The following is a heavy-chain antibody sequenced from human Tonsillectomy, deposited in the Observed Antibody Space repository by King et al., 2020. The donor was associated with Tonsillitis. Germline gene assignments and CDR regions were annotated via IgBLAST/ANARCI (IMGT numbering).Heavy chain of an antibody. Sequence: QLVQSGAEVKKPGASVKVSCKTSVYTFNNYAINWVRQAPGQGLEWMGWSNAYNGNTNYEQKFQGRVTMTTDTSTSTAYMEVGSLRFDDTAGYFCARVGYNSYFDFWGQGTLVTVSS. CDR3: ARVGYNSYFDF. V-gene: IGHV1-18*01. CDR2: SNAYNGNT. J-gene: IGHJ4*02. CDR1: VYTFNNYA. D-gene: IGHD1-1*01.